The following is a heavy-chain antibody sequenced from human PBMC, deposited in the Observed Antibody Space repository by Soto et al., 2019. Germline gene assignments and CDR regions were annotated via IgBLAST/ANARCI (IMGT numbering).Heavy chain of an antibody. Sequence: LRLSCTAYGLGVRNNYMSWVRQAPGMGLEWVSVIYNDGTTYYADSVKGRFTLSRDTSKNTLSLQMDSPRAEDTAVYYCVRPLPSGRNYGMDVWGQGTTVTVSS. V-gene: IGHV3-53*01. CDR3: VRPLPSGRNYGMDV. CDR1: GLGVRNNY. J-gene: IGHJ6*02. D-gene: IGHD3-10*01. CDR2: IYNDGTT.